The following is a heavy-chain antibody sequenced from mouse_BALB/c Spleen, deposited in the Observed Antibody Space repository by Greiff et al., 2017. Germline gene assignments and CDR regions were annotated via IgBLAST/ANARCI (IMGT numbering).Heavy chain of an antibody. CDR1: GYAFTNYL. Sequence: QVQLQQSGAELVRPGTSVKVSCKASGYAFTNYLIEWVKQRPGQGLEWIGVINPGSGGTNYNEKFKGKATLTADKSSSTAYMQLSSLTSDDSAVYFCARWTTVDAMDYWGQGTSGTVSS. CDR3: ARWTTVDAMDY. V-gene: IGHV1-54*03. D-gene: IGHD1-1*01. CDR2: INPGSGGT. J-gene: IGHJ4*01.